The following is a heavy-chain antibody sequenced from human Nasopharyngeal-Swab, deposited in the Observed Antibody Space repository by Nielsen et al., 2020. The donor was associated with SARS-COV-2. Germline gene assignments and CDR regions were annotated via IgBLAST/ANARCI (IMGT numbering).Heavy chain of an antibody. Sequence: GESLKISCAASGFSFSTYWMHWVRHTPGKGLVWVSRLKTDGSDTMYADSVKGRFTISRDNAKNTMYLQMNSLREEDTALYYCARETSASGAYHFDFWGRGTRVTVSS. CDR2: LKTDGSDT. CDR3: ARETSASGAYHFDF. V-gene: IGHV3-74*03. D-gene: IGHD2-2*01. CDR1: GFSFSTYW. J-gene: IGHJ4*02.